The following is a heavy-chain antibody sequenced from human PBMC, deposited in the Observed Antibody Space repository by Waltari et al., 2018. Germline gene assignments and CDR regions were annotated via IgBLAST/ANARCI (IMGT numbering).Heavy chain of an antibody. Sequence: QVQLVESGGGVVQPGRSLRLSCAASGFTFSSYGMHWVRQAPGKGLEWVAVIWYDGSNKYYADSVKGRFTISRDNSKNTLYLQMNSLRAEDTAMYYCAKSVKGADRYFDLWGRGTLVTVSS. CDR3: AKSVKGADRYFDL. D-gene: IGHD3-16*01. CDR2: IWYDGSNK. J-gene: IGHJ2*01. V-gene: IGHV3-33*08. CDR1: GFTFSSYG.